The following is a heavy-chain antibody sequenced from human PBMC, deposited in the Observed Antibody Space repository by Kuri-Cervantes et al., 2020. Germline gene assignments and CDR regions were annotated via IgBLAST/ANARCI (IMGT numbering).Heavy chain of an antibody. D-gene: IGHD6-13*01. V-gene: IGHV3-49*04. J-gene: IGHJ2*01. CDR3: AKDNRIPRYSSSWNDWYFDL. Sequence: GESLKISCTASGFTFGDYAMSWVRQAPGKGLEWVGFIRSKAYGGTTEYAASVKGRFTISRDNAKNSLYLQMNSLRAEDTALYYCAKDNRIPRYSSSWNDWYFDLWGRGTLVTVSS. CDR1: GFTFGDYA. CDR2: IRSKAYGGTT.